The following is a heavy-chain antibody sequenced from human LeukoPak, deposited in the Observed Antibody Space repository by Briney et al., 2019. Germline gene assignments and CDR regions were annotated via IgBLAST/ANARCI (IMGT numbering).Heavy chain of an antibody. CDR2: IYYSGST. D-gene: IGHD3-3*01. J-gene: IGHJ4*02. CDR3: ASIASDYNFWSGYYD. Sequence: SETLSLTCTVSGGSISSSSYYWGWIRQPPGTGLEWIGSIYYSGSTYYNPSLKSRVTISVDTSKNQFSLKLSSVTAADTAVYYCASIASDYNFWSGYYDWGQGTLVTVSS. V-gene: IGHV4-39*01. CDR1: GGSISSSSYY.